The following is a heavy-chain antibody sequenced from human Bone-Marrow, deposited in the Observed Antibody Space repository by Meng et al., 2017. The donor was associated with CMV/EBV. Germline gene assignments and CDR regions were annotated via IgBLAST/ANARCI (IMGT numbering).Heavy chain of an antibody. Sequence: GESLKISCAASGFTFSSYAMHWVRQAPGKGLEWVAVISYDGSNKYYADSVKGRFTISRDNSKNTLYLQMNSLRAEDTAVYYCARVVGYCGGDCYPLGMGVWGRGNTVTVSS. CDR3: ARVVGYCGGDCYPLGMGV. V-gene: IGHV3-30*04. D-gene: IGHD2-21*01. CDR1: GFTFSSYA. J-gene: IGHJ6*02. CDR2: ISYDGSNK.